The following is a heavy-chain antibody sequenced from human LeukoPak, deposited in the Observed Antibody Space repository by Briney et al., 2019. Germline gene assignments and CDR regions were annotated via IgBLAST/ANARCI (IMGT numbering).Heavy chain of an antibody. Sequence: EASVKVSCKASGGTFSSYAISWVRQAPGQGLEWIGGIIPIFGTANYAQKFQGRVTITTDESTSTAYMELSSLRSQDTAVYYCARDRGGSGSPGPRPYYYYYMDVWGKGTTVTVSS. D-gene: IGHD3-10*01. J-gene: IGHJ6*03. CDR3: ARDRGGSGSPGPRPYYYYYMDV. CDR2: IIPIFGTA. CDR1: GGTFSSYA. V-gene: IGHV1-69*05.